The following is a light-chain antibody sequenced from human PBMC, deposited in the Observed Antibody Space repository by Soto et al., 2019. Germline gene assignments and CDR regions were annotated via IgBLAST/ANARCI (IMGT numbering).Light chain of an antibody. CDR2: DSS. CDR1: QSISSY. CDR3: QQSYTTPPWT. J-gene: IGKJ1*01. Sequence: DIQVTPPPSSLSASVGDRVTITCRASQSISSYLNWYQQEPAKTPKVLIYDSSSLQSGVPSRFSGSGSGTDFTLTISSLQPADFGTYYCQQSYTTPPWTFGQGTKVDI. V-gene: IGKV1-39*01.